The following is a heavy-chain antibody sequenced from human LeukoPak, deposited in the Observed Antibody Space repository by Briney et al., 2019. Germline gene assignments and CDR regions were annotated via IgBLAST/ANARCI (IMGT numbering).Heavy chain of an antibody. D-gene: IGHD3-16*02. CDR3: ARDHYDYVWGSYRQLGNDY. Sequence: PGGSLRLSCAASGFTFSSYWISWVRQAPGKGLEWVANIKQDGSGKYYVDSVKGRFTISRDNAKNSLYLQMNSLRAEDTAVYYCARDHYDYVWGSYRQLGNDYWGQVTLVTVSS. J-gene: IGHJ4*02. V-gene: IGHV3-7*01. CDR2: IKQDGSGK. CDR1: GFTFSSYW.